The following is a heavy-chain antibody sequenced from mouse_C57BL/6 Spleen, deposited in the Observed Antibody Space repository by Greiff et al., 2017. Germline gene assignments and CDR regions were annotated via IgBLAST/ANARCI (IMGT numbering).Heavy chain of an antibody. Sequence: VKLQQPGAELVMPGASVKLSCKASGYTFTSYWMHSVKQRPGQGLEWIGEIDPSDSYTNYNQQFKGKSTLTVDKSSSTAYMQLSSLTSEDSAVYYCARDYGKGYFDYWGQGTTLTVSS. D-gene: IGHD2-1*01. J-gene: IGHJ2*01. CDR2: IDPSDSYT. V-gene: IGHV1-69*01. CDR3: ARDYGKGYFDY. CDR1: GYTFTSYW.